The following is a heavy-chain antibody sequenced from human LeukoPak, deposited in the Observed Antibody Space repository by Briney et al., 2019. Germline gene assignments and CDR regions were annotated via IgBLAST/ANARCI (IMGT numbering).Heavy chain of an antibody. J-gene: IGHJ5*02. Sequence: SETLSLTCTVSGGSISSYYWSWIRQPPGRGLEWIGYIYYSGSTNYNPSLKSRVTISVDTSKNQFSLKLSSVTAADTAAYYCASSTMVRGSSFWFDPWGQGTLVTVSS. CDR3: ASSTMVRGSSFWFDP. CDR2: IYYSGST. V-gene: IGHV4-59*01. D-gene: IGHD3-10*01. CDR1: GGSISSYY.